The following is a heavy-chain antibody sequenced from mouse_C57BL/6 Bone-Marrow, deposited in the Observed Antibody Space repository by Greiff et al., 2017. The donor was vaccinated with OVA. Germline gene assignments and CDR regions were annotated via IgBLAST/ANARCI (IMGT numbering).Heavy chain of an antibody. V-gene: IGHV2-2*01. J-gene: IGHJ4*01. CDR1: GFSLTSYG. D-gene: IGHD2-1*01. CDR2: IWSGGST. CDR3: ASLMVKRAMDY. Sequence: QVQLQQSGPGLVQPSQSLSITCTASGFSLTSYGVHWVRQSPGKGLEWLGVIWSGGSTDYNAAFISRLSISKDNSKSQVFFKMSSLQADDTAIYYCASLMVKRAMDYWGQGTSVTVSS.